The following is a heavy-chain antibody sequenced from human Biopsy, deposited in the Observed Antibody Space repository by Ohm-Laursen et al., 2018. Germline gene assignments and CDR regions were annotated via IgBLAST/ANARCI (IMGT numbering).Heavy chain of an antibody. CDR3: ARLSTLFGVADFTDD. Sequence: GTLSLTCTLSGASVRSHFLTWIRQPPGKGLQWIGSISNSGTTKTSPSLKSRVNISLHSSKNQLSLKLTSVTAADTAVYYCARLSTLFGVADFTDDWGQGTLVTVSS. V-gene: IGHV4-59*08. CDR2: ISNSGTT. CDR1: GASVRSHF. D-gene: IGHD3-3*01. J-gene: IGHJ4*02.